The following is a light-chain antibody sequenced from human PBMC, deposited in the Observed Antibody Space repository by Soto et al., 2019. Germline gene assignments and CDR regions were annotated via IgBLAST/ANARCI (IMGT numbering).Light chain of an antibody. Sequence: EIVLTQSPASLSLSPGERATLSCRASQSVDSYLVWYQQKPGQAPRLLIYGASTRATGIPARFSGSGSGTDFTLTISSLEPEDFAVYDCQQRSDWPLTFGGGTMVDIK. V-gene: IGKV3-11*01. CDR3: QQRSDWPLT. J-gene: IGKJ4*01. CDR2: GAS. CDR1: QSVDSY.